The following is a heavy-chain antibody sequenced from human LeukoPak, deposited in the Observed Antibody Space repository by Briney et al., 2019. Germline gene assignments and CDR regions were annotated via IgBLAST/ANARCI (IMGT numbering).Heavy chain of an antibody. CDR3: ARIYCSSTSCYLGSGWFDP. Sequence: GASVKVSCKASGYIFSDYYMHWVRQAPGQGLEWMGGIIPIFGTANYAQKFQGRVTITTDESTSTAYMELSSLRSEDTAVYYCARIYCSSTSCYLGSGWFDPWGQGTLVTVSS. CDR2: IIPIFGTA. J-gene: IGHJ5*02. V-gene: IGHV1-69*05. D-gene: IGHD2-2*01. CDR1: GYIFSDYY.